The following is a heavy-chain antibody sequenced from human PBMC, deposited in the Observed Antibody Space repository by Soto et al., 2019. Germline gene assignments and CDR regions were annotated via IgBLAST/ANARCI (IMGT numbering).Heavy chain of an antibody. CDR1: GFTFDDYA. D-gene: IGHD3-10*01. CDR2: ISWNSGSI. CDR3: AKAPDYYGSGSYYGPFDY. Sequence: GGSLRLSCAASGFTFDDYAMHWVRQAPGKGLEWVSGISWNSGSIGYADSVKGRFTISRDNAKNSLYLQMNSLRAEDTALYYCAKAPDYYGSGSYYGPFDYWGQGTLVTVSS. J-gene: IGHJ4*02. V-gene: IGHV3-9*01.